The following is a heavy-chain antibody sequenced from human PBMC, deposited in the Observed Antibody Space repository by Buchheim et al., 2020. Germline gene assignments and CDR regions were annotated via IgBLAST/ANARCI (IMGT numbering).Heavy chain of an antibody. V-gene: IGHV3-23*01. CDR2: ISGSGGST. CDR1: GFTFSSYA. CDR3: AKDRMAVGGYYPSHYFDY. D-gene: IGHD3-3*01. Sequence: EVQLLESGGGLVQPGGSLRLSCAASGFTFSSYAMSWVRQAPGKGLEWVSAISGSGGSTYYADSVTGRFTISRDNSKNTLYLQMNSLRAEDTAVYYCAKDRMAVGGYYPSHYFDYWGQGTL. J-gene: IGHJ4*02.